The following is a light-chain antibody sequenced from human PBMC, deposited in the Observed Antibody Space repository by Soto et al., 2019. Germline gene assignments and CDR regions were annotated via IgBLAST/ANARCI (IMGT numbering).Light chain of an antibody. Sequence: EVVLTQSPGTLSLSPGERATFSCRASQSVSSSFLAWYQQKPGQAPRLLIHAASTGATGIPARFRGSGSGTDFTLTISSLEPEDSAVYFCHPYADSPQTFGQGTKVDIK. CDR2: AAS. CDR3: HPYADSPQT. J-gene: IGKJ2*01. V-gene: IGKV3-20*01. CDR1: QSVSSSF.